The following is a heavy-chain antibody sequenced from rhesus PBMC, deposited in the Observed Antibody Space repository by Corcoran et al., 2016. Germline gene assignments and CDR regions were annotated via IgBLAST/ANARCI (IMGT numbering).Heavy chain of an antibody. V-gene: IGHV4-122*02. CDR1: GYSISSGYG. D-gene: IGHD2-15*01. Sequence: QLQLQESGPGLVKPSETLSLTCAVSGYSISSGYGWSWIRQPPGKGLAWFGYISYSGLTSSNPSLKCRVTIARDTSKNQFSLKLSSVTAADTAVYYCARDEAEYCSSTYCSSGDYWGQGVLVTVSS. J-gene: IGHJ4*01. CDR3: ARDEAEYCSSTYCSSGDY. CDR2: ISYSGLT.